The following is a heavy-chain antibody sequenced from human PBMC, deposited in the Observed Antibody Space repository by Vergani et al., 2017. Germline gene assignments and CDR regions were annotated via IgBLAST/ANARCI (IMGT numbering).Heavy chain of an antibody. Sequence: EVQLLESGGGLVQPGGSLRLSCAASGFTFSSYAMSWVRQAPGKGLEWVSAISGSGGSTYYADSVKGRLTISRDNSKNTRYLQMNSLRAEDTAVYYCAKDLTTVVTIGIFDYWGQGTLVTVSS. D-gene: IGHD4-23*01. CDR1: GFTFSSYA. V-gene: IGHV3-23*01. CDR3: AKDLTTVVTIGIFDY. CDR2: ISGSGGST. J-gene: IGHJ4*02.